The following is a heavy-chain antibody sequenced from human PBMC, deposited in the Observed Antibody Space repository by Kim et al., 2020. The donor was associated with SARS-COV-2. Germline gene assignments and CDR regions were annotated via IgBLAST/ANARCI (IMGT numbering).Heavy chain of an antibody. CDR3: ARSGGSSWNYYYYYGMDV. J-gene: IGHJ6*02. D-gene: IGHD6-13*01. Sequence: KGRFTISRDNSKNTLYLQMNSLRAEDTAVYYCARSGGSSWNYYYYYGMDVWGQGTTVTVSS. V-gene: IGHV3-30*01.